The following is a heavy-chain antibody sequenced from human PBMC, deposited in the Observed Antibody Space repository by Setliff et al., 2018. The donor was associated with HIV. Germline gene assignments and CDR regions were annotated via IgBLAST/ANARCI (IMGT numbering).Heavy chain of an antibody. Sequence: HPGGSLRLSCATSGFTFSSYGMHWVRQAPGKGLEWVAVISYDGSNKYYADSVKGRFTISRDNAKNSLYLQMISLRVEDTAVYYCARPLTTSYNFWGDAFSIWGQGTMVTISS. D-gene: IGHD3-3*01. CDR1: GFTFSSYG. J-gene: IGHJ3*02. CDR2: ISYDGSNK. V-gene: IGHV3-30*03. CDR3: ARPLTTSYNFWGDAFSI.